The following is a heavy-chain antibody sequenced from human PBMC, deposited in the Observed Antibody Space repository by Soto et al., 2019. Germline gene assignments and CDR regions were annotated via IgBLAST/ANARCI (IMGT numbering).Heavy chain of an antibody. Sequence: SETLSLTCTVSGGSVSSGSYYWSWIRQPPGKGLEWIGYIYYSGSTNYNPSLKSRVTISVDTSKNQFSLKLSSVTAADTAVYYCAREPINYYDSSGYIDYWGQGTLVTVSS. J-gene: IGHJ4*02. V-gene: IGHV4-61*01. CDR2: IYYSGST. CDR1: GGSVSSGSYY. D-gene: IGHD3-22*01. CDR3: AREPINYYDSSGYIDY.